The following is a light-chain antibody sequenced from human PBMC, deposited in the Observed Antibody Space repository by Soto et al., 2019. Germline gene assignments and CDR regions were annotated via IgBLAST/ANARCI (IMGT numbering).Light chain of an antibody. Sequence: EIVLTQSPGTLSLFPGERATLSCRASQSISSSYLAWYQQKPGQAPRLLIYGASSRATGIPDRISCAGSATDFTLTISRLEPEDFAVYYCHQYGSAPAWTFGQGTKVEIK. CDR3: HQYGSAPAWT. CDR2: GAS. J-gene: IGKJ1*01. V-gene: IGKV3-20*01. CDR1: QSISSSY.